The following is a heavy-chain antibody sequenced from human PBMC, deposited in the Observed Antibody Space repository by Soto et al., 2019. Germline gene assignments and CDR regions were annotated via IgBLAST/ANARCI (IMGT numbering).Heavy chain of an antibody. V-gene: IGHV3-48*01. CDR1: GFTFSSYS. CDR3: ARDHGTIAVAGDPGLAFDI. Sequence: GGSLRLSCAASGFTFSSYSMNWVRQAPGKGLEWVSYISSSSSTIYYADSVKGRFTISRDNAKNSLYLQMNSLRAEDTAVYYCARDHGTIAVAGDPGLAFDIWGQGTMVTVSS. J-gene: IGHJ3*02. CDR2: ISSSSSTI. D-gene: IGHD6-19*01.